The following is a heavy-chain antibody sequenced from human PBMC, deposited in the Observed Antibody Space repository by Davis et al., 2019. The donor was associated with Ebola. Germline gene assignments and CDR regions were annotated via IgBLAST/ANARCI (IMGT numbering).Heavy chain of an antibody. CDR2: IIPIFGTP. D-gene: IGHD6-19*01. V-gene: IGHV1-69*13. Sequence: AASVKVSCKASGGIFSSYYISWVRQAPGQGLEWMGGIIPIFGTPNYAQKFQGRVTITADESTSTAYMELRSLRSDDTAVYYCATSGSGPGYRYYFDYWGQGTLVTVSS. CDR1: GGIFSSYY. CDR3: ATSGSGPGYRYYFDY. J-gene: IGHJ4*02.